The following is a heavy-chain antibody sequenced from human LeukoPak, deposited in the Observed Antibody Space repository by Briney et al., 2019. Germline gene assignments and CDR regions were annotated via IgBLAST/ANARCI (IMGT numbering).Heavy chain of an antibody. CDR3: ARARIAVAAFDP. CDR2: INPNSGGT. V-gene: IGHV1-2*02. CDR1: GGTFSSYA. Sequence: ASVKVSCKASGGTFSSYAISWVRQAPGQGLEWMGWINPNSGGTNYAQKFQGRVTMTRDTSISTAYMELSRLRSDDTAVYYCARARIAVAAFDPWGQGTLVTVSS. D-gene: IGHD6-19*01. J-gene: IGHJ5*02.